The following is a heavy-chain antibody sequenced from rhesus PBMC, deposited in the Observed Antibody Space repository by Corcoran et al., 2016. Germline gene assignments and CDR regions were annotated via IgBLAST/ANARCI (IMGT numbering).Heavy chain of an antibody. Sequence: QVQLQESGPGLVKPSETLPLTCAVSGASISTHYWNWSRPAPGKGLEWIGRIYNGGGSTDYNPSLKSRVTFSIDTSKNQFSLKLTSVTAADTAVYYCARGDRIVGCDYWGQGVLVTVSS. D-gene: IGHD1-44*01. J-gene: IGHJ4*01. CDR2: IYNGGGST. CDR3: ARGDRIVGCDY. V-gene: IGHV4S2*01. CDR1: GASISTHY.